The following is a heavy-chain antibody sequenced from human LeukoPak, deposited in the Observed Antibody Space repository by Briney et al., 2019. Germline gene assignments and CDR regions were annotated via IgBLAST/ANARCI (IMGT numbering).Heavy chain of an antibody. Sequence: ASVKVSCTASGYTFTGYYMHWVRQAPGQGLEWMGWINPNSGGTNYAQKFQGRVTMTRDTSISTAYMELSRLRSDDTAVYYCARDRDYDYVWGSYRSRDAFDIWGQGTMVTVSS. J-gene: IGHJ3*02. CDR3: ARDRDYDYVWGSYRSRDAFDI. CDR1: GYTFTGYY. V-gene: IGHV1-2*02. CDR2: INPNSGGT. D-gene: IGHD3-16*02.